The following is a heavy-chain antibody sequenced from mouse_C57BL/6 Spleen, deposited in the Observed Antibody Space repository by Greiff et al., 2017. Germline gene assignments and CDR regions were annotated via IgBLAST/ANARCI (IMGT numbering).Heavy chain of an antibody. CDR3: ARGEVGITTVEDD. J-gene: IGHJ2*01. V-gene: IGHV1-26*01. D-gene: IGHD1-1*01. CDR2: INPNNGGT. CDR1: GYTFTDYY. Sequence: VQLQQSGPELVQPAPSVKITCKASGYTFTDYYMNWVQQSHGKSLEWIGDINPNNGGTSYNQKFKGKATLTVDKSTSTAHMELRSLTSEDSAVYYCARGEVGITTVEDDWGPGTTLTVSS.